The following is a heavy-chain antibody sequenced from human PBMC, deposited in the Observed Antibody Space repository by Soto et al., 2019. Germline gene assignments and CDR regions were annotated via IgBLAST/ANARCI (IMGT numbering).Heavy chain of an antibody. Sequence: SETLSLTCAISGDSVSSNTASWNWIRQSPSRGLEWLGRAYFRSKWYNDYAVSVKSRIIINPDTSNNQFSLQLNSVTPEDTAVYFCAKGDNLGPKTGYAFDPWGQGIMVTVSS. J-gene: IGHJ5*02. V-gene: IGHV6-1*01. D-gene: IGHD5-12*01. CDR2: AYFRSKWYN. CDR1: GDSVSSNTAS. CDR3: AKGDNLGPKTGYAFDP.